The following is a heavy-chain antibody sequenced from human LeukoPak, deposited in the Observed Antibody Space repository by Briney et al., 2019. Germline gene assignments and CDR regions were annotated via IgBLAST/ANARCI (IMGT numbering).Heavy chain of an antibody. J-gene: IGHJ4*02. CDR1: GFTFTSSA. Sequence: ASVKVSCKASGFTFTSSAMQWVRQARGQRLEWIGWIVVGSGNTNYAQKFQERVTITRDMSTSTAYMELSSLRSEDTAVYYCAADFYYDSSGYYGAFDYWGQGTLVTVSS. CDR3: AADFYYDSSGYYGAFDY. V-gene: IGHV1-58*02. CDR2: IVVGSGNT. D-gene: IGHD3-22*01.